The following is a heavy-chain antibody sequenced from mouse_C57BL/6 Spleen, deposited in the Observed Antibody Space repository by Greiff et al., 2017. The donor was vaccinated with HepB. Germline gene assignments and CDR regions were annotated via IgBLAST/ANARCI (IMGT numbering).Heavy chain of an antibody. V-gene: IGHV1-50*01. Sequence: VQLQQPGAELVKPGASVKLSCKASGYTFTSYWMQWVKQRPGQGLEWIGEIDPSDSYTNYNKKFKGKATLTVDTSSSPAYMQLSSLTSEDSAVYDGARLGTRADYYAIDYGGQGTSVTVSS. CDR2: IDPSDSYT. CDR1: GYTFTSYW. D-gene: IGHD3-3*01. J-gene: IGHJ4*01. CDR3: ARLGTRADYYAIDY.